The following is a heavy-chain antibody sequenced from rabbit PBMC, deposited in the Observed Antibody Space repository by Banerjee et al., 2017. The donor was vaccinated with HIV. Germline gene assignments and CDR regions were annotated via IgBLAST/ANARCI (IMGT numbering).Heavy chain of an antibody. CDR3: ARDLAGVTGWNFGL. V-gene: IGHV1S45*01. Sequence: QEQLEESGGGLVQPEASLTLTCTASGFSFSSSYHMCWVRQAPGEGLEYIGCIGSGGYTYYASWVNGRFTISRDNAQNTVDLQMNSLTAADTATYFCARDLAGVTGWNFGLWGPGTLVTVS. CDR2: IGSGGYT. CDR1: GFSFSSSYH. D-gene: IGHD4-1*01. J-gene: IGHJ6*01.